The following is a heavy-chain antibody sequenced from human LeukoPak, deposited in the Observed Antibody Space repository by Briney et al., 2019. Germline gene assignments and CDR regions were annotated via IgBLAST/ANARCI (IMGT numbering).Heavy chain of an antibody. Sequence: GTSLRLSCAASGFTFSSYGMHWVRQAPGKGLEWVAFISYDGSNKYYADSVKGRFTISRDNSKNTLYLQMNSLRAEDTAVYYCAKSTGYSYGFDYWGQGTLVTVSS. CDR2: ISYDGSNK. J-gene: IGHJ4*02. CDR3: AKSTGYSYGFDY. CDR1: GFTFSSYG. D-gene: IGHD5-18*01. V-gene: IGHV3-30*18.